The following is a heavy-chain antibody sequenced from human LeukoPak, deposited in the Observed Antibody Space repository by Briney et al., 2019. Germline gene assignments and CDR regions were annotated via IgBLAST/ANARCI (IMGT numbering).Heavy chain of an antibody. D-gene: IGHD1-26*01. CDR3: ARDRTGYSGSYGDIDY. Sequence: GASVKVSCKASGYTFTSYGMSWVRQAPGQGLEWMGWISGYNGNTNYAQNLQGRVTITTDTSTSTAYMELRSLRSDDTAVYYCARDRTGYSGSYGDIDYWGQGTLVTVSS. CDR1: GYTFTSYG. CDR2: ISGYNGNT. V-gene: IGHV1-18*01. J-gene: IGHJ4*02.